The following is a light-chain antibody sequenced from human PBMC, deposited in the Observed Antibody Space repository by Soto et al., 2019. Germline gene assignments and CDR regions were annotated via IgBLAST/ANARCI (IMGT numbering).Light chain of an antibody. CDR3: QQTYSTPRT. V-gene: IGKV1-39*01. CDR1: QSISSW. Sequence: DIQMTQSPSTLSASVGDRVTITCRASQSISSWLAWYQQKPGKAPKLLIYSASNLHTGVPSRFSGSGSGTDFTFTINNLLPEDFAIYYCQQTYSTPRTFGQGTKVDIK. CDR2: SAS. J-gene: IGKJ1*01.